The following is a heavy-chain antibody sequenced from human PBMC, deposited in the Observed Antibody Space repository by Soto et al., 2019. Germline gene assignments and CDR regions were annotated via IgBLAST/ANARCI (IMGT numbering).Heavy chain of an antibody. CDR1: GFTFSSYS. V-gene: IGHV3-21*01. D-gene: IGHD6-19*01. CDR3: ARANSVAGTSGYYYGMDV. Sequence: GGSLRLSCAASGFTFSSYSMNWVRQAPGKGLEWVSSISSSSSYIYYADSVKGRFTISRDNAKNSLYLQMNSLRAEDMAVYYCARANSVAGTSGYYYGMDVWGQGTTVTVSS. J-gene: IGHJ6*02. CDR2: ISSSSSYI.